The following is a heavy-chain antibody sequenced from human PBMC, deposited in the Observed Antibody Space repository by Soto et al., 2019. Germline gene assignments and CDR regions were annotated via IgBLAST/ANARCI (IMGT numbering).Heavy chain of an antibody. CDR3: ARHLGRFDYGSAYFDY. CDR1: GFTFSNYG. D-gene: IGHD3-10*01. V-gene: IGHV3-33*01. Sequence: PGGSLRLSCAASGFTFSNYGMHWVRQAPGKGLEWVAVIWYDGSNKDHADSVKGRFTISRDNSKNTLYLQMNSLRAEDTAVYYCARHLGRFDYGSAYFDYWGQGTPVTVSS. CDR2: IWYDGSNK. J-gene: IGHJ4*02.